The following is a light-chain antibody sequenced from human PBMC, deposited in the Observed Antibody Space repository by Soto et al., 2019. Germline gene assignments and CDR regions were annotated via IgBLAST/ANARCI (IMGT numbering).Light chain of an antibody. CDR2: LND. CDR1: FSNIGDNA. CDR3: AAWDDSLNAL. V-gene: IGLV1-44*01. Sequence: VLTQPPSLSATPGQRVNISCSGSFSNIGDNAVNWYQQLPEAAPKLLIYLNDQRPSGVPDRFSGSKSGTSAFLAISGLQSEDEADYYCAAWDDSLNALFGTGTKVTVL. J-gene: IGLJ1*01.